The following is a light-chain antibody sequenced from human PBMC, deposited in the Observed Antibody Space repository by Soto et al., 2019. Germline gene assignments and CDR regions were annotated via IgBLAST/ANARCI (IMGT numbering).Light chain of an antibody. V-gene: IGKV3-20*01. CDR2: ATS. CDR1: QSVSRTY. Sequence: IMSSHAPGTRSLSEGERASLSCMASQSVSRTYLAWYQQKPVQAPRLHIYATSSRATGIPDRLSVSGSGTDFTLAIIRLECEEFAVYNCKEYGRSEVFGQGTKVDIK. CDR3: KEYGRSEV. J-gene: IGKJ1*01.